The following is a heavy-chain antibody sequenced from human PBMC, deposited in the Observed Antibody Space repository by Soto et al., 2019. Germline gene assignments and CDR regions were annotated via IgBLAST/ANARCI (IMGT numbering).Heavy chain of an antibody. Sequence: ASVKVSCKASGGTFSSYAISWVRQAPGQGLEWMGGIIPIFGTANYAQKFQGRVTITADESTSTAYMELSSLRSEDTAVYYCGIVALDCTNGVCYNGMDVWGQGTTVTVSS. CDR2: IIPIFGTA. D-gene: IGHD2-8*01. V-gene: IGHV1-69*13. CDR1: GGTFSSYA. J-gene: IGHJ6*02. CDR3: GIVALDCTNGVCYNGMDV.